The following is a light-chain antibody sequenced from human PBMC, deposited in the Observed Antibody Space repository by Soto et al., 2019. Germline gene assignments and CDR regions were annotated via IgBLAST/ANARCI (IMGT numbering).Light chain of an antibody. J-gene: IGKJ4*01. V-gene: IGKV3-11*01. CDR2: DAS. CDR3: QQRSNWPLT. Sequence: EVVMRQSPATLSVSPGEGATLSCRASQSVISYLAWYQQKPGQAPRLLIYDASNRATGIPARFSGSGSGTDFTLTITSLEPEHFAVYYCQQRSNWPLTFGGGTKVDI. CDR1: QSVISY.